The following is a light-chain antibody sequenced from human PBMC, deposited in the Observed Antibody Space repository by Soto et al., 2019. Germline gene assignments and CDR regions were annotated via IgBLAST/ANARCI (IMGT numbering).Light chain of an antibody. CDR2: DVS. CDR3: QQRSNWQT. CDR1: ETVSAN. V-gene: IGKV3-11*01. Sequence: ETVLPQSPATLSVSPGERFTLSCRASETVSANLAWYQQRPGQAPGLLIYDVSTGATGIPARFSGSGSGTDFTLTISSLEPEDFAVYYCQQRSNWQTFGQG. J-gene: IGKJ1*01.